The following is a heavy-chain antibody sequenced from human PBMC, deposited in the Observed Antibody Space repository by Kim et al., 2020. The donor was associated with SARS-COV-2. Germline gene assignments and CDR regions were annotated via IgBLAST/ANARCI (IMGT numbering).Heavy chain of an antibody. J-gene: IGHJ5*02. Sequence: GGSLRLSCAASGFTFSSYAMHWVRQAPGKGLEWVSAISYGGSNKYYADSVKGRFTISRDNSKNTLYLQMNSLRAEDTAVYYCSEGGHYDSSGITAWGQGTLVTVSS. D-gene: IGHD3-22*01. CDR2: ISYGGSNK. CDR1: GFTFSSYA. CDR3: SEGGHYDSSGITA. V-gene: IGHV3-30*04.